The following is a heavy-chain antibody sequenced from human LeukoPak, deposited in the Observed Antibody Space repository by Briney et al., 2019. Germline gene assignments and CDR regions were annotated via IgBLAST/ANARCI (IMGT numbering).Heavy chain of an antibody. D-gene: IGHD6-6*01. CDR3: AKSGSSSNYYYGMDV. CDR1: GFTFSSYA. J-gene: IGHJ6*02. V-gene: IGHV3-23*01. Sequence: GGSLRLSCAASGFTFSSYAMNWVRQAPGKGLEWVSGISGSGGTTFFADSVKGRFTIFRDNSENTLYLQMDSLSAEDTALYYCAKSGSSSNYYYGMDVWGQGTTVTVSS. CDR2: ISGSGGTT.